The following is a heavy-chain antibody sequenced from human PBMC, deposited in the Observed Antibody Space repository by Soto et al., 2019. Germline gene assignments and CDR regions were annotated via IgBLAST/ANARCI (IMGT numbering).Heavy chain of an antibody. CDR1: GFTLRGSV. CDR3: TSHSPEDMIRK. J-gene: IGHJ4*02. D-gene: IGHD2-15*01. V-gene: IGHV3-73*02. CDR2: IRNKPNSYAP. Sequence: EVQLVESGGGLVQPGGSRKLSCAASGFTLRGSVVHWVRQASGKGLGWVGRIRNKPNSYAPAYAASLKGRFMISRDDSKNTAYLQMNSLKTEDTAVYYCTSHSPEDMIRKWGQGTLVTVSS.